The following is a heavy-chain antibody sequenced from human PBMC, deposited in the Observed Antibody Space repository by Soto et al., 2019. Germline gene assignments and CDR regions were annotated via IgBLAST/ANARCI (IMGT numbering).Heavy chain of an antibody. Sequence: SETLSLTCTVSGGSISSYYWSWIRQPPGKGLEWIGYIYYSGSTNYNPSLKSRVTISVDTSKNQFSLKLSSVTAADPAVYYCARDLSGSPHWGQGTMVTVS. V-gene: IGHV4-59*01. CDR1: GGSISSYY. CDR3: ARDLSGSPH. CDR2: IYYSGST. J-gene: IGHJ4*02. D-gene: IGHD1-26*01.